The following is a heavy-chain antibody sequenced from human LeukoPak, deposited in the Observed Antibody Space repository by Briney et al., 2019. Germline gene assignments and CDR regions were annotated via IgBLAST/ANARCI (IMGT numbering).Heavy chain of an antibody. CDR3: ARGDYYGSGSFDY. Sequence: SETLSLTCTVSGGSISSYYWSWIRQPPGKGLEWIGYIYYSGSTNYNPSLKSRVTISVDTSKNQFSLKLSSVTAADTAVYYCARGDYYGSGSFDYWGQGTLVTVSS. V-gene: IGHV4-59*08. D-gene: IGHD3-10*01. CDR1: GGSISSYY. J-gene: IGHJ4*02. CDR2: IYYSGST.